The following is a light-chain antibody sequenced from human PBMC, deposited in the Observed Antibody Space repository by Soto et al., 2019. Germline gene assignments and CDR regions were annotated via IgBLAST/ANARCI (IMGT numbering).Light chain of an antibody. V-gene: IGLV4-69*01. CDR2: LNSDGSH. Sequence: QLVLTQSPSASASLGASVTLTCTLSSGHSSYAITWHQQQPEKGPRYLMNLNSDGSHTKGDGIPDRFSGFSSGAERYLTISSLQSEDEADYYCQTWGTGIRVFGGGTKVTVL. CDR3: QTWGTGIRV. CDR1: SGHSSYA. J-gene: IGLJ2*01.